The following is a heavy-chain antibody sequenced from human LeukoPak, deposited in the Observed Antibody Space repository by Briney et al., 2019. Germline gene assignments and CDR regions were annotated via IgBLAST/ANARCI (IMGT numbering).Heavy chain of an antibody. Sequence: AGGSLRLFCAASGFTFNMYPMHWVRQAPGKGLEYIASISPNGDSTYYADSAKGRFTISRDNSNITLCLQVAILSIDDTAIYYCVKGIFGGVPTGMVVWGEGTTVTVSP. D-gene: IGHD3-16*01. CDR3: VKGIFGGVPTGMVV. CDR2: ISPNGDST. V-gene: IGHV3-64D*06. J-gene: IGHJ6*04. CDR1: GFTFNMYP.